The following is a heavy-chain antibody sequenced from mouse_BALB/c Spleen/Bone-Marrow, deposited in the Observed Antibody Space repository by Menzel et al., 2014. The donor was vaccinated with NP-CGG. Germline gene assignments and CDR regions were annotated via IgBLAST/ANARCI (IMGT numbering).Heavy chain of an antibody. CDR2: INPGSGGS. CDR3: VREMTRYAMDY. Sequence: QVQLQQSGAELVRPGTSVKVSCKASGYAFTNYWIEWVKRRPGQGLEWIGVINPGSGGSNYNEKFKGKATQTADKSSSTAYMQLSGLTSDDSAVYFCVREMTRYAMDYWGQGTSVTVSS. J-gene: IGHJ4*01. CDR1: GYAFTNYW. V-gene: IGHV1-54*01.